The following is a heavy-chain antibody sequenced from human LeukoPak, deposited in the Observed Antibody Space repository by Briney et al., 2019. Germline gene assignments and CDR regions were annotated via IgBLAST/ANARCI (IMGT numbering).Heavy chain of an antibody. CDR2: ISWNSGSI. V-gene: IGHV3-9*01. D-gene: IGHD4-17*01. CDR3: AKDRRYDGDALAY. CDR1: GFTFDDYA. Sequence: GGSLRLSCAASGFTFDDYAMHWVRQAPGKGLEWVSGISWNSGSIGYADSVKGQFTIPRDNAKNSLYLQMNSLRAEDTALYYCAKDRRYDGDALAYWGQGTLVTVSS. J-gene: IGHJ4*02.